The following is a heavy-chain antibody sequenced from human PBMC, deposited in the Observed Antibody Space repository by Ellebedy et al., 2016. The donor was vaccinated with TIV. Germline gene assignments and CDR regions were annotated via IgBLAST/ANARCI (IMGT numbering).Heavy chain of an antibody. CDR1: GYTLTNYG. D-gene: IGHD6-13*01. J-gene: IGHJ4*02. CDR3: ARTAAAGTALGDY. Sequence: AASVKVSCKASGYTLTNYGISWARQAPGQGLEWMGWTSGYNGDTNYAQQFQGRLTLTTDTSTSTAYMELRSLTSDDTAVYFCARTAAAGTALGDYWGQGTLVTVSS. V-gene: IGHV1-18*01. CDR2: TSGYNGDT.